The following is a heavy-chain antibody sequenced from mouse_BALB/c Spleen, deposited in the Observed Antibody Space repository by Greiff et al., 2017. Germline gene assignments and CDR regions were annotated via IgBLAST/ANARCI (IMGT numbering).Heavy chain of an antibody. D-gene: IGHD2-2*01. CDR1: GFTFSSYA. CDR2: ISSGGST. V-gene: IGHV5-6-5*01. Sequence: EVQLVESGGGLVKPGGSLKLSCAASGFTFSSYAMSWVRQTPEKRLEWVASISSGGSTYYPDSVKGRFTISRDNARNILYLQMSSLRSEDTAMYYCARGYGYDRGSYAMDYWGQGTSVTVSS. CDR3: ARGYGYDRGSYAMDY. J-gene: IGHJ4*01.